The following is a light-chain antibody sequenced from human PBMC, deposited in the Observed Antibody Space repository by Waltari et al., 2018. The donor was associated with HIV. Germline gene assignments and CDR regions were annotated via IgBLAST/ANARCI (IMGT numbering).Light chain of an antibody. CDR1: SSDVGAHNY. CDR2: DVT. V-gene: IGLV2-8*01. Sequence: QSALTQPPSASGPPAQSVPIPCTGTSSDVGAHNYVPWFQQLPGKAPKLMIYDVTKRPSGVPDRFSGSKSGNTASLTVSGLQAEDEADYYCTSHAGSKDVFGGGTRLTVL. J-gene: IGLJ2*01. CDR3: TSHAGSKDV.